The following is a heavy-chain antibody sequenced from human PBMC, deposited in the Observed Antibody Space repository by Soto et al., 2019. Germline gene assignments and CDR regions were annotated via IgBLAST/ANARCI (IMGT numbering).Heavy chain of an antibody. CDR1: GYTFTSYD. D-gene: IGHD5-18*01. Sequence: ASVKVSCKACGYTFTSYDITWVRQATGQGLEWMGWMNPNSGNTGYAQKFQGRVTMTRNTSTSTAYMELRSLRSDDTAVYYCARRIQLWLGLLDYWGQGTLVTVSS. CDR3: ARRIQLWLGLLDY. CDR2: MNPNSGNT. J-gene: IGHJ4*02. V-gene: IGHV1-8*01.